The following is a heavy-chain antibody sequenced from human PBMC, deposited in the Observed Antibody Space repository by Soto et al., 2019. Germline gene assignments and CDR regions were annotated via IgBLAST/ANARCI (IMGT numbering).Heavy chain of an antibody. V-gene: IGHV4-34*01. D-gene: IGHD2-15*01. J-gene: IGHJ4*02. CDR2: INHSGST. CDR3: AGGVGIYCSGGSCSYGDY. CDR1: GGSFSGYY. Sequence: QVQLQQWGAGLLKPSETLSLTCAVYGGSFSGYYWSWIRQPPGKGLEWIGEINHSGSTNYNPSLKSRATISVATSKNQFALKLSSVPAADAAVYYCAGGVGIYCSGGSCSYGDYWGQGTLVTVSS.